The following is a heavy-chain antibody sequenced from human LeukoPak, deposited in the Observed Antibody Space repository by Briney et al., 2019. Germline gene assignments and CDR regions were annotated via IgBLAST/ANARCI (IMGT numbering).Heavy chain of an antibody. J-gene: IGHJ4*02. CDR3: ARDMDFDY. D-gene: IGHD3-10*01. Sequence: PGGSLRLSCAASGFTFSIYWMSWVRQAPGKGLEWVANIKQDGNEEYYVDSVKGRFTISRDNAKNSLYLQMDSLRAEDTAVYYCARDMDFDYWGQGTLVTVSS. CDR1: GFTFSIYW. CDR2: IKQDGNEE. V-gene: IGHV3-7*01.